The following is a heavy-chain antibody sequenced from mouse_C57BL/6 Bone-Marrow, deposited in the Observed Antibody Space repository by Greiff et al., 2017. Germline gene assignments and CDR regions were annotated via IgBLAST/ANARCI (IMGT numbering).Heavy chain of an antibody. CDR3: ASASPLGRSVYY. V-gene: IGHV1-55*01. Sequence: QVQLQQPGAELVKPGASVKMSCKASGYTFTSYWITWVKQRPGQGLEWIGDIYPTSGRTNYNEKFKRKAILTVDTSTDTAYMQLSSLTSEDSAVVYYASASPLGRSVYYWGQGTTLTVSS. D-gene: IGHD4-1*01. J-gene: IGHJ2*01. CDR1: GYTFTSYW. CDR2: IYPTSGRT.